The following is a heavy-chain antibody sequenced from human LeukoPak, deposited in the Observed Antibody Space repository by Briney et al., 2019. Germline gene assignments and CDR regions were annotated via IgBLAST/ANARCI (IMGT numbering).Heavy chain of an antibody. CDR2: IFYAGST. CDR3: ARAVITFGAAVAKGFDC. CDR1: GYSISSNHW. Sequence: SETLSLTCAVSGYSISSNHWWGWIRQPPGKGLEWIGYIFYAGSTYYNPSLKSRVTMSLDTSKNQFSLNLNSVTAADTAIYYCARAVITFGAAVAKGFDCWGQGTLVTVSS. J-gene: IGHJ4*02. V-gene: IGHV4-28*03. D-gene: IGHD3-16*01.